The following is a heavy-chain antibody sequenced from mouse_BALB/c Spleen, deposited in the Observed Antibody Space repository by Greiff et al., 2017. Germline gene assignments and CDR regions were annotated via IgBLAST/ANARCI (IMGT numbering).Heavy chain of an antibody. Sequence: VKLMESGAELVRPGSSVKISCKASGYAFSSYWMNWVKQRPGQGLEWIGQIYPGDGDTNYNGKFKGKATLTADKSSSTAYMQLSSLTSEDSAVYFCARPYYYAMDYWGQGTSVTVSS. J-gene: IGHJ4*01. CDR2: IYPGDGDT. CDR1: GYAFSSYW. CDR3: ARPYYYAMDY. V-gene: IGHV1-80*01.